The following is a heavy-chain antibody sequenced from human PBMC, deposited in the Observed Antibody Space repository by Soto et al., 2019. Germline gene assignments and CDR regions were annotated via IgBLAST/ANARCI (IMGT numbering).Heavy chain of an antibody. V-gene: IGHV1-69*13. CDR1: GGTFSSYA. D-gene: IGHD6-19*01. Sequence: GASVKVSCKASGGTFSSYAISWVRQAPGQGLEWMGGIIPIFGTANYAQKFQGRVTITADESTSTAYMELSSLRSEDTAVYYCARDVRYCGSSGLFDPWGQGTLVTVSS. CDR3: ARDVRYCGSSGLFDP. CDR2: IIPIFGTA. J-gene: IGHJ5*02.